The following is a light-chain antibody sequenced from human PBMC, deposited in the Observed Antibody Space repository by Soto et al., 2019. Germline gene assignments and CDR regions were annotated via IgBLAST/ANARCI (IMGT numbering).Light chain of an antibody. V-gene: IGLV2-14*01. CDR3: SSYSSTSIPVV. CDR2: EVN. CDR1: SSDIGGYNF. J-gene: IGLJ2*01. Sequence: QSALTQPASVSGSPGQSVTISCTGTSSDIGGYNFVSWYQQHPGKAPKFMIYEVNNRPSGVSNRFSGSKSGNTASLTISGRQAEDEADYYCSSYSSTSIPVVFGGGPKLTVL.